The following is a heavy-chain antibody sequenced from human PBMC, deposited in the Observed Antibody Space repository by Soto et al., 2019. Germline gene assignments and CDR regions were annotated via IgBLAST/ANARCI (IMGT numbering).Heavy chain of an antibody. D-gene: IGHD6-13*01. CDR2: IYYSGNT. V-gene: IGHV4-61*01. J-gene: IGHJ4*02. CDR3: ERDLIAAAGTFEY. CDR1: GDSVSSGTYY. Sequence: ETLTLACAVSGDSVSSGTYYWSWIRQPPGKGLEWIGYIYYSGNTNYNPPLKGRVTISVDTSKNQFSLKLRSVIAAETAVYYCERDLIAAAGTFEYWGQGTLVTVS.